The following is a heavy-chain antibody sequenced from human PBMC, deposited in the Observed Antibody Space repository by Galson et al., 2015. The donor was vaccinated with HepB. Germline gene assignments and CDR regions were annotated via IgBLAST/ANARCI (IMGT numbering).Heavy chain of an antibody. V-gene: IGHV3-48*02. Sequence: SLRLSCAASGFTLSTYNLNWVRQAPGKGLEWVSFISKSSSTIYYADSVKGRFTMSRDKAKNSLYLQMNRLRDDDTALYYCVRELVAAYGMDVWGQGTTVTVSS. J-gene: IGHJ6*02. CDR2: ISKSSSTI. CDR1: GFTLSTYN. CDR3: VRELVAAYGMDV. D-gene: IGHD5-12*01.